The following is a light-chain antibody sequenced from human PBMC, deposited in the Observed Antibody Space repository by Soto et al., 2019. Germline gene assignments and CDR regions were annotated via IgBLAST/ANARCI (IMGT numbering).Light chain of an antibody. CDR2: TSS. Sequence: DIQMTQSPASLSASVGDRVTISCRASQSIGRNLNWYQQKPGKAPTLLMFTSSNLQSGVPSRFSGSGSGTDFTLTISSLQPEDFAIYYCQQAKSYPITFGQGTRLEIK. CDR3: QQAKSYPIT. CDR1: QSIGRN. V-gene: IGKV1-39*01. J-gene: IGKJ5*01.